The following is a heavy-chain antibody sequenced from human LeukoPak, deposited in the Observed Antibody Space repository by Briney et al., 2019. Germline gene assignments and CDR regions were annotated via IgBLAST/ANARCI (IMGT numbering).Heavy chain of an antibody. Sequence: SETLSLTCTVSGGSISSYYGSWIRQPPGKGLEWIGYIHYSGSTNYNPSLKSRVTISEDTSKNQFSLKLSSVTGADTAVYYCASHLYGSGRDDVFDIWGQGTMVTVSS. CDR1: GGSISSYY. CDR3: ASHLYGSGRDDVFDI. J-gene: IGHJ3*02. CDR2: IHYSGST. D-gene: IGHD3-10*01. V-gene: IGHV4-59*01.